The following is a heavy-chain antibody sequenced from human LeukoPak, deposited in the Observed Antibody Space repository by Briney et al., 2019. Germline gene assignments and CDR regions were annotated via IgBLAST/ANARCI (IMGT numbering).Heavy chain of an antibody. CDR3: ARGSFGVDTRTGEGWNY. Sequence: SVKVSCKASGGTFSSYAISWVRQAPGQRLEWMGGIIPIFGTANYAQKFQGRVTITADESTSTAYMELSSLRSEDTAVYYCARGSFGVDTRTGEGWNYWGQGTLVTVSS. CDR2: IIPIFGTA. CDR1: GGTFSSYA. V-gene: IGHV1-69*13. D-gene: IGHD3-3*01. J-gene: IGHJ4*02.